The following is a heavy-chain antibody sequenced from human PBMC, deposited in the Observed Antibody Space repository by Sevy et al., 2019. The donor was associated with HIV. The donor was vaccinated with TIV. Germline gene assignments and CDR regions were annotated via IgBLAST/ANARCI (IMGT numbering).Heavy chain of an antibody. J-gene: IGHJ6*02. CDR1: GFTFSSYG. CDR3: AKDLVYLTMFGVVTRYYYYGMDV. CDR2: ISYDGSNK. V-gene: IGHV3-30*18. D-gene: IGHD3-3*01. Sequence: GGSLRLSCAASGFTFSSYGMHWVRQAPGKGLEWVAVISYDGSNKYYADSVKGRLTISRDNSKTTRYLQMNSLRAEDTALYYCAKDLVYLTMFGVVTRYYYYGMDVWGQGTTVTVSS.